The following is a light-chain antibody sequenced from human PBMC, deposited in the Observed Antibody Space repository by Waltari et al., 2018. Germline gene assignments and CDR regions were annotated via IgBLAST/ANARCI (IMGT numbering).Light chain of an antibody. V-gene: IGKV1-5*03. Sequence: DLQMTQSPSTLSASVGDRVPISCRASQSVGTWLAWYQQKPGKSPRLLIYMASSLESGVPARFSGSGAGTDFTLTISGLQPDDFATYSCQQYSSFSTFSQGTKV. CDR1: QSVGTW. CDR2: MAS. J-gene: IGKJ2*01. CDR3: QQYSSFST.